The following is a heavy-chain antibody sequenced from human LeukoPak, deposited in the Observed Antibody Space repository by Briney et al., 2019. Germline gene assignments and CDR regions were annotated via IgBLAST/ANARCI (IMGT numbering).Heavy chain of an antibody. CDR1: GGTFSSYA. Sequence: SVRVSCKASGGTFSSYAISWVRQAHGQGLEWMGGIIPIFGTANYAQKFQGRVTITTDESTSTAYMELSSLRSEDTAVYYCARGLGGEMAPNSYYYYYMDVWGKGTTVTVSS. CDR2: IIPIFGTA. J-gene: IGHJ6*03. V-gene: IGHV1-69*05. CDR3: ARGLGGEMAPNSYYYYYMDV. D-gene: IGHD5-24*01.